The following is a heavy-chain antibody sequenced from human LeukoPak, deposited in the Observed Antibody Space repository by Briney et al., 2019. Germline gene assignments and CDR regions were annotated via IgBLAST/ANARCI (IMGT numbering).Heavy chain of an antibody. CDR3: GRISESGSYSYNWFDP. Sequence: SETLSLTCTVSGGSISSYYWSWIGQPAGEGLEWIGRIYTSGSTNYNPSLKSRVPMSVDTSKNQFSMKLSSVTAADPAVYYWGRISESGSYSYNWFDPWGQGTLVTVSS. CDR1: GGSISSYY. D-gene: IGHD1-26*01. V-gene: IGHV4-4*07. CDR2: IYTSGST. J-gene: IGHJ5*02.